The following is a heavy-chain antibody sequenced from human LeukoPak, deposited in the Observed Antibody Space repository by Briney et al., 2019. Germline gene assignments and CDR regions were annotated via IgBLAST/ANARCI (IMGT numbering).Heavy chain of an antibody. CDR2: ISGSGDNT. CDR3: AKVPGRDDYYGMDV. V-gene: IGHV3-23*01. CDR1: GFTFRNYA. J-gene: IGHJ6*02. Sequence: GGSLRLSCEASGFTFRNYAMSWVRQAGGKGLEWLSFISGSGDNTYHGDSVQGRFTISRDNFKNTLHLKMNSLRDEDTAVYYCAKVPGRDDYYGMDVWGQGTTVTVSS.